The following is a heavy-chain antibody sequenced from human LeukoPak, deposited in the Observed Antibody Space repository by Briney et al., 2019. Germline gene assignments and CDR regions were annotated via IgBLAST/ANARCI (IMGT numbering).Heavy chain of an antibody. CDR1: GGSISSYY. D-gene: IGHD1-7*01. CDR3: GREIPGTTGVNWSAP. V-gene: IGHV4-59*01. J-gene: IGHJ5*02. Sequence: PSETLSLTCTVSGGSISSYYWSWIRQPPGKGLEWIGYIYYSGSTNYNPSLKSRVTISVDTSKNQFSLKLSSVTAADTAVYYWGREIPGTTGVNWSAPWGQETLVTVSP. CDR2: IYYSGST.